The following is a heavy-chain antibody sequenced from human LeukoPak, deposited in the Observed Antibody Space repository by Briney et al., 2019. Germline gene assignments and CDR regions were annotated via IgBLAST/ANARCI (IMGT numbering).Heavy chain of an antibody. CDR3: ASSSGYETSDY. Sequence: SETLSLTCAVYGGSFSGYYWSWIRQPPGKGLEWIGEINHSGSTNYNPSLKSRVTISVDTSKNQFSLKLSSVTAADTAVYYCASSSGYETSDYWGQGTLSPSPQ. D-gene: IGHD5-12*01. J-gene: IGHJ4*02. CDR2: INHSGST. CDR1: GGSFSGYY. V-gene: IGHV4-34*01.